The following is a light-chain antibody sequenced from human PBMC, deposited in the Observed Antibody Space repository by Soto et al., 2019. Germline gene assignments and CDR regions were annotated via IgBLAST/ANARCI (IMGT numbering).Light chain of an antibody. CDR3: MQSIQLPIT. CDR2: EVS. Sequence: DVLLTQTPRSLSVTPGQPASISCKSSQSLLYSDGRTYVDWYLQKPGQPPQLLIHEVSNRFSGVPDRFSGSGSGTDFTLKISRVEAEDVGVYYCMQSIQLPITFGGGTNVEIK. V-gene: IGKV2D-29*01. J-gene: IGKJ4*01. CDR1: QSLLYSDGRTY.